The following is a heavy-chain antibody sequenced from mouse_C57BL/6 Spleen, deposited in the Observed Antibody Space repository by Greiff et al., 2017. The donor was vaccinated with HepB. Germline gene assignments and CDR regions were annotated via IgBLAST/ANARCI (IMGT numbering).Heavy chain of an antibody. CDR1: GYTFTEYT. J-gene: IGHJ4*01. CDR2: FYPGSGSI. V-gene: IGHV1-62-2*01. Sequence: QVQLQQSGAELVKPGASVKLSCKASGYTFTEYTIHWVKQRSGQGLEWIGWFYPGSGSIKHNEKFKDKATLTADKSSSTVYMELSRLTSEDSAVYFCARHEYYDYPYYYAMDYWGQGTSVTVSS. D-gene: IGHD2-4*01. CDR3: ARHEYYDYPYYYAMDY.